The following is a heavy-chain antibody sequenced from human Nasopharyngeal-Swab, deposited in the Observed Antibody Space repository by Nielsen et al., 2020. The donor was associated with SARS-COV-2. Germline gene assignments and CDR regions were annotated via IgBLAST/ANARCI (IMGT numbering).Heavy chain of an antibody. CDR1: GFTFSSYG. CDR2: IWYDGSNK. CDR3: ARDLAFQGSSWYDFDY. Sequence: GESLKISCAASGFTFSSYGMHWVRQAPGKGLEWVAVIWYDGSNKYYADSVKGRFTISRDNSKNTLYLQMNSLRAEDTAVYYCARDLAFQGSSWYDFDYWGQGTLVTVSS. V-gene: IGHV3-33*01. D-gene: IGHD6-13*01. J-gene: IGHJ4*02.